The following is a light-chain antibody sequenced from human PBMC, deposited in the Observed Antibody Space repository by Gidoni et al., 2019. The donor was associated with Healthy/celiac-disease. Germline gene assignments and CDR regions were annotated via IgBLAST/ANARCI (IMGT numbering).Light chain of an antibody. V-gene: IGKV3-11*01. CDR2: DAS. CDR3: QQRSNWPPLT. J-gene: IGKJ4*01. Sequence: EIVLTQSPATLSLSPGERATLSCRASQSVSSYLAWYQQKPGQAPRLLIYDASNRATGIPARFSGSGSGTDFTLTISSLEPEDVAVHYCQQRSNWPPLTFGGGTKVEIK. CDR1: QSVSSY.